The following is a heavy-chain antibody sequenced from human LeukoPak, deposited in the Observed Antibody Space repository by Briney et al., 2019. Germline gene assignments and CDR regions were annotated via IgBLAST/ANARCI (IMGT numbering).Heavy chain of an antibody. CDR2: VYNSGST. V-gene: IGHV4-59*01. J-gene: IGHJ6*02. CDR1: GCSINSYY. CDR3: ARLRSGMDV. Sequence: SETLSLTCTVSGCSINSYYWTWIRQPPGKGLEGIANVYNSGSTNYNPSLKSRVTISADMIKNQFSLKLPSGTAADTDAYYCARLRSGMDVWGQGTTVTVSS.